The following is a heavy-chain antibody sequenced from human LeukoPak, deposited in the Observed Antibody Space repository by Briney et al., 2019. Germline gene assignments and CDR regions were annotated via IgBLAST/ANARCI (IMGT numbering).Heavy chain of an antibody. D-gene: IGHD1-26*01. Sequence: PGGSLRLSCAASGFTVSSSYMSWVRQAPGKGLEWVSVIYSGGSTYYADSVKGRFTISRDNSKNTLYLQMNSLRAEDTAVYYCARDLSRVGYFDYWGQGTLVTVSS. CDR3: ARDLSRVGYFDY. J-gene: IGHJ4*02. CDR2: IYSGGST. CDR1: GFTVSSSY. V-gene: IGHV3-53*01.